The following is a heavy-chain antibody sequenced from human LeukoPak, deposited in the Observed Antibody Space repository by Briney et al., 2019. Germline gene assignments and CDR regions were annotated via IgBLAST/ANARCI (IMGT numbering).Heavy chain of an antibody. V-gene: IGHV3-48*01. J-gene: IGHJ6*03. Sequence: SGGSLRLSCAASGFTFSSYGMNWVRQAPGKGLEWVSYISSSSSTIYYADSVKGRFTISRDNAKNSLYLQMNSLRAEDTAVYYCAREYGGYEDYYYMDVWGKGTTVTVSS. CDR3: AREYGGYEDYYYMDV. CDR1: GFTFSSYG. D-gene: IGHD5-12*01. CDR2: ISSSSSTI.